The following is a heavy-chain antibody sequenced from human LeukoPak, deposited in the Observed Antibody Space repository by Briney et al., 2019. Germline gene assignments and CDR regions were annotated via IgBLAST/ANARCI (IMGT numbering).Heavy chain of an antibody. CDR1: GGSISSYY. V-gene: IGHV4-59*01. J-gene: IGHJ4*02. CDR3: ARDKGSGWYDY. CDR2: IYYSGST. D-gene: IGHD6-19*01. Sequence: SETLSLTCTVSGGSISSYYWSWIRQPPGKGLEWIGYIYYSGSTNYNPSLKSRVIISVDTSKNQFSLKLSSVTAADTAVYYCARDKGSGWYDYWGQGTLVTVSS.